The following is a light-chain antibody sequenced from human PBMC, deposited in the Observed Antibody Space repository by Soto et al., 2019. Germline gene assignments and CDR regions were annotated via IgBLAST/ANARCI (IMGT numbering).Light chain of an antibody. V-gene: IGKV3D-20*01. Sequence: EVVLTQSPATLSLSPGERATLSCGASQSVSSVYLAWYQQKPGLAPRLLIYDVSSRATGIPDRFSGSGSGTDFTLTISRLEPEDSAVYYCQQYGNSPLTFGGGTKV. CDR1: QSVSSVY. CDR3: QQYGNSPLT. CDR2: DVS. J-gene: IGKJ4*01.